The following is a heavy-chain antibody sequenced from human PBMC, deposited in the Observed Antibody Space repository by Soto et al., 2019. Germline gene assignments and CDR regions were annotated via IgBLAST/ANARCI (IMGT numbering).Heavy chain of an antibody. J-gene: IGHJ5*02. CDR1: GFSLSTSGVG. CDR3: AHVGYCISFSCSNWFDP. V-gene: IGHV2-5*02. CDR2: IYWDDDK. Sequence: QITLKESGPTLVKPTQTLTLTCTFSGFSLSTSGVGVGWIRQPPGKALEWLALIYWDDDKRYSPSLKSRLTISKATSKNQVVLTLTNMDPVDTATYYCAHVGYCISFSCSNWFDPWGQGTLVTVSS. D-gene: IGHD2-2*01.